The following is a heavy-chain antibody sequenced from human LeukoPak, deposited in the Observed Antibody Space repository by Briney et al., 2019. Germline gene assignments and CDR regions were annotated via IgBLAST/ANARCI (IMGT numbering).Heavy chain of an antibody. CDR2: ISGGGSTT. J-gene: IGHJ4*02. D-gene: IGHD3-10*01. V-gene: IGHV3-23*01. CDR1: GFTFSFYV. Sequence: GGSLRLSCAASGFTFSFYVMNWVRQAPGKGLEWVSGISGGGSTTYYVDSVKGRFIISRDNSKNTLYLQMSSLRAEDTAVYYCAKKSDSGSWDYSDYWGQGTLVTVSS. CDR3: AKKSDSGSWDYSDY.